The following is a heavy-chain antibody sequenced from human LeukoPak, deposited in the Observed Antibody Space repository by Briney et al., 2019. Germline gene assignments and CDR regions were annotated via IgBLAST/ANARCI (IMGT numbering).Heavy chain of an antibody. V-gene: IGHV1-18*01. CDR1: GYTFTSYG. J-gene: IGHJ4*02. Sequence: ASVKVSCTASGYTFTSYGISWVRQAPGQGLEWMGWISAYNGNTNYAQKLQGRVTMTTDTSTSTAYMELRSLRSDDTAVYYCARAGGQYCSSTSCYGYWGQGTLVTVSS. CDR3: ARAGGQYCSSTSCYGY. D-gene: IGHD2-2*01. CDR2: ISAYNGNT.